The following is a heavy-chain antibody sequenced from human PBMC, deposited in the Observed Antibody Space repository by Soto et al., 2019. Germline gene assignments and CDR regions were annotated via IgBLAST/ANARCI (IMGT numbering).Heavy chain of an antibody. V-gene: IGHV3-30*18. J-gene: IGHJ3*02. D-gene: IGHD3-22*01. Sequence: GVSLRLSCAASGFTFSSYGMHWVRQAPGKGLEWVAVISYDGSNKYYADSVKGRFTISRDNSKNTLYLQMNSLRAEDTAVYYCAKEEEKYYYDSPGAFDIWGQGTMATVS. CDR1: GFTFSSYG. CDR3: AKEEEKYYYDSPGAFDI. CDR2: ISYDGSNK.